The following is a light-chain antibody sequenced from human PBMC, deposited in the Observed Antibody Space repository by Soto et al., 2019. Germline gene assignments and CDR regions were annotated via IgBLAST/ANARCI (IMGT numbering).Light chain of an antibody. Sequence: QSVLTQPPSVSAAPGQKVTISCSGSSSNIGNNYVSWYQQLPGTAPKLLIYDNNKRPSGIPDRFSGSKSGTSATLGITGLQTGAEADDYCGTWDSSLSAGGVFGGGTKLTVL. V-gene: IGLV1-51*01. J-gene: IGLJ3*02. CDR1: SSNIGNNY. CDR3: GTWDSSLSAGGV. CDR2: DNN.